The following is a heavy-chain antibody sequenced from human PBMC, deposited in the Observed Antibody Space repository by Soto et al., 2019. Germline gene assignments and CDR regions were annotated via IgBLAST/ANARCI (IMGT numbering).Heavy chain of an antibody. J-gene: IGHJ3*02. V-gene: IGHV1-46*03. CDR3: ARALYYDFWSGSTGSWDAFDI. CDR2: INPSGGST. Sequence: QVQLVQSGAEVKKPGASVKVSCKASGYTFTSYYMHWVRQAPGQGLEWMGIINPSGGSTSYAQKFQGRVTMTRDTSTSTVYMELRSLRSEDTAVYYCARALYYDFWSGSTGSWDAFDIWGQGTMVTVSS. D-gene: IGHD3-3*01. CDR1: GYTFTSYY.